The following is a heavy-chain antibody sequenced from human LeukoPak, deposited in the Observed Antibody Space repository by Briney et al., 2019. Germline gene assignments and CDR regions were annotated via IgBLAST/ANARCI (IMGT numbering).Heavy chain of an antibody. V-gene: IGHV5-51*01. D-gene: IGHD1-7*01. CDR3: ARQTATLYYSDY. CDR1: GYKFASYW. Sequence: VESLKISCQAPGYKFASYWIGWVRQMPGKGLECMGIIYPVDSDTRYNPSFQGQVTISADKSISTAYLQWSSLKASDTAMYYCARQTATLYYSDYWGQGTLVTVSS. CDR2: IYPVDSDT. J-gene: IGHJ4*02.